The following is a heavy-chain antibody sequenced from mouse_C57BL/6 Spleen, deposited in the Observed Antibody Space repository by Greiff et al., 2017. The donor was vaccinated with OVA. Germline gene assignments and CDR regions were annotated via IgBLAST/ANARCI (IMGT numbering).Heavy chain of an antibody. Sequence: EVKVVESGGGLVKPGGSLKLSCAASGFTFSSYAMSWVRQTPEKRLEWVATISDGGSYTYYPDNVKGRFTISRDNAKNNLYLQMSHLKSEDTAMYYCARDRDYDRDYYAMDYWGQGTSVTVSS. CDR3: ARDRDYDRDYYAMDY. CDR1: GFTFSSYA. J-gene: IGHJ4*01. CDR2: ISDGGSYT. V-gene: IGHV5-4*01. D-gene: IGHD2-4*01.